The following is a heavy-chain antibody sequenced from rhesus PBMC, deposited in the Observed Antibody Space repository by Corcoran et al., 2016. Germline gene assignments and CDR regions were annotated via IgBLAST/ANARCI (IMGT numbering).Heavy chain of an antibody. Sequence: QLQLQESGPGLVKPSETLSLTCAVSGGSISSNYWSGIRQPPGKGLGWIGRISGSGGRTDSTPTLPAQVTISPATSKNPFSLKRSSVTAAGPAVYYCARDQYGWRFDVWGPGVLVTVSS. J-gene: IGHJ5-1*01. CDR1: GGSISSNY. D-gene: IGHD2-15*01. CDR2: ISGSGGRT. V-gene: IGHV4-173*01. CDR3: ARDQYGWRFDV.